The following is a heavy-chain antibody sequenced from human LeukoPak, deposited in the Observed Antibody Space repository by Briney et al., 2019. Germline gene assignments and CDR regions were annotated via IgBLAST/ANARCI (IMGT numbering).Heavy chain of an antibody. V-gene: IGHV1-2*02. Sequence: ASVKVSCKASGYAFTGHYMHWVRQAPGQGPEWMGWIDPNSGGTDYAQRCQGRVTMNRDTSINTIYMELSSLRSDDTAVYYCARERVSVAGWFDPWGQGTLVTVSS. D-gene: IGHD6-19*01. J-gene: IGHJ5*02. CDR3: ARERVSVAGWFDP. CDR2: IDPNSGGT. CDR1: GYAFTGHY.